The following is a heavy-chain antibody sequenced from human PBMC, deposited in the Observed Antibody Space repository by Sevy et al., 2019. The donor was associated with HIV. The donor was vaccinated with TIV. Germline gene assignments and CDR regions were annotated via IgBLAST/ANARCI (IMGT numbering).Heavy chain of an antibody. J-gene: IGHJ1*01. CDR1: GFTFSNVW. D-gene: IGHD3-16*01. CDR3: TTGGSLFQH. Sequence: GGSLRRSCAASGFTFSNVWMSWVRQTPGKGLQWVAHFKSKTDGGTTDYAAPVRGRFTISRDDSKNTLSLQWNSLKTEYTAVYYCTTGGSLFQHWGQGTLVTVSS. V-gene: IGHV3-15*01. CDR2: FKSKTDGGTT.